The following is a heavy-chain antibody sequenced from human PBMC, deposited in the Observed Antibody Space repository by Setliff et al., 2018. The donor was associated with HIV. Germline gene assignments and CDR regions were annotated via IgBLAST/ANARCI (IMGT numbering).Heavy chain of an antibody. CDR2: VAPEAGET. Sequence: ASVKVSCKASGYTFTDYYMYWVQQAPGKGLEWMGRVAPEAGETIYAEKFQGRVTITADPSTDTAYMERSSLRSEDTAVYYCATASNYYGSGSHGQAFDIWGQGTRVT. CDR1: GYTFTDYY. CDR3: ATASNYYGSGSHGQAFDI. J-gene: IGHJ3*02. V-gene: IGHV1-69-2*01. D-gene: IGHD3-10*01.